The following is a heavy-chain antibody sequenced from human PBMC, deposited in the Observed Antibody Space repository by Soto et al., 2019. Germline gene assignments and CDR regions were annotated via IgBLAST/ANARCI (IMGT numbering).Heavy chain of an antibody. CDR2: IIPIFGTA. CDR3: ARVPSIHYYDSWAFDY. D-gene: IGHD3-22*01. Sequence: GASVKVSCKASGGTFSSYAISWVRQAPGQGLEWMGGIIPIFGTANYAQKFQGRVTITADKSTSTAYMELSRLRSDDTAVYYCARVPSIHYYDSWAFDYWGQGTLVTVSS. J-gene: IGHJ4*02. V-gene: IGHV1-69*06. CDR1: GGTFSSYA.